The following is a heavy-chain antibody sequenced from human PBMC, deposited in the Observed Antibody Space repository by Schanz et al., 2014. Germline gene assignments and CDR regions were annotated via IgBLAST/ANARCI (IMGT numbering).Heavy chain of an antibody. CDR3: ARIGGSVFDY. J-gene: IGHJ4*02. D-gene: IGHD3-10*01. CDR2: ISGSGAST. Sequence: EVQLVQSGGGLVQPGGSLRLSCATSGFSFSSYAINWVRQAPGKGLEWVSGISGSGASTYYADSVKGRFTISRDNSKKTVDLQMNSLRAEDTAVYYCARIGGSVFDYWAQGTLVTVSS. CDR1: GFSFSSYA. V-gene: IGHV3-23*04.